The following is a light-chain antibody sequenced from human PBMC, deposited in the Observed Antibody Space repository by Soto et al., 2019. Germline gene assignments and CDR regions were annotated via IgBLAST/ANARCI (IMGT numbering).Light chain of an antibody. CDR1: QSVSSSY. CDR2: GAS. Sequence: SLLNQSPSTMSLSPGERAALSCRASQSVSSSYLAWYQQKPGQAPRLLIYGASSRATGIPDRFSGSGSGTDFTLTISRLEPEDFAVYYCQQYGSLRTFGQGTKVDI. CDR3: QQYGSLRT. J-gene: IGKJ1*01. V-gene: IGKV3-20*01.